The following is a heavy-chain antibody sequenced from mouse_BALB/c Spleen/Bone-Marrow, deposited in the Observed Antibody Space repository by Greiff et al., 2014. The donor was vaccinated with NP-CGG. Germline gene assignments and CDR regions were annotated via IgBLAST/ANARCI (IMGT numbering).Heavy chain of an antibody. V-gene: IGHV1-14*01. CDR3: AREGVDYFDY. J-gene: IGHJ2*01. CDR1: GYTFTSYV. CDR2: INPYNDGT. Sequence: EVQLVESGPELVKPGASVKMSCKASGYTFTSYVMHWVKQKPGQGLEWIGYINPYNDGTKYDEKFKGKATLTSDKSSSTAYMELSSLTSEDSAVYYCAREGVDYFDYWGQGTTLTVSS.